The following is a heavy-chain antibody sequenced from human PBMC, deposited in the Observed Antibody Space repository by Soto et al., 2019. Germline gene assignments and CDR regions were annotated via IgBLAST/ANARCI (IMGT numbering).Heavy chain of an antibody. Sequence: SETLSLTCAVSGGSISSSNWWSWVRQPPGKGLEWIWEIYHSGSTNYNPSLKSRVTISVDKSKNQFSLKLSSVTAADTVVYYCARVAXAGTRFDYWGQGTLVTVSS. CDR1: GGSISSSNW. D-gene: IGHD6-19*01. J-gene: IGHJ4*02. CDR3: ARVAXAGTRFDY. CDR2: IYHSGST. V-gene: IGHV4-4*02.